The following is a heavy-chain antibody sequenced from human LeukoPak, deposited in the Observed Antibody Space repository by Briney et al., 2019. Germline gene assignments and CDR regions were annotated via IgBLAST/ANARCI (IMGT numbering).Heavy chain of an antibody. J-gene: IGHJ4*02. CDR2: INPSDGST. CDR3: AQFQWELRGFDY. Sequence: ASVKVSCRASGYTFTTYFMHWVRQAPGQGLEWMGIINPSDGSTIYAQKFQGRVTMTRDTSTSTAYMELRSLRSDDTAVYYCAQFQWELRGFDYWGQGTLVTVSS. D-gene: IGHD1-26*01. V-gene: IGHV1-46*01. CDR1: GYTFTTYF.